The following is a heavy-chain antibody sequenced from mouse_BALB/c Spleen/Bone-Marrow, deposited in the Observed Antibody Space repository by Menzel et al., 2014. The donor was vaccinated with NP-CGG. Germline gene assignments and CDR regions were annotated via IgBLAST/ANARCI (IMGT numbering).Heavy chain of an antibody. D-gene: IGHD1-1*01. J-gene: IGHJ2*01. CDR3: ARDRGGLLFDY. Sequence: EVKLVESGGGLVQPGGSLRLSCATSGFTFTDYYMNWVRQPPGKALEWLVFIRNEANGYTTEYSASVKGRFTISRDNSQSILYLQMNTLRAEDSATYYCARDRGGLLFDYWGQGTTLTVSS. V-gene: IGHV7-3*02. CDR2: IRNEANGYTT. CDR1: GFTFTDYY.